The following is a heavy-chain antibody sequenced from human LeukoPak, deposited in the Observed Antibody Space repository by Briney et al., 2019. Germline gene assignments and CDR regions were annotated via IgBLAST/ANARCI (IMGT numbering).Heavy chain of an antibody. V-gene: IGHV4-4*07. Sequence: PSETLSLTCTVSGGSISSYYWSWIRQPAGKGLEWIGRIYTSGSTNYNPSLKSRVTMSVDTSKNQFSLKLSSVTAADTAVYYCARMREYYYDRSGYYDYWGQGTLVTVSS. CDR1: GGSISSYY. CDR2: IYTSGST. J-gene: IGHJ4*02. D-gene: IGHD3-22*01. CDR3: ARMREYYYDRSGYYDY.